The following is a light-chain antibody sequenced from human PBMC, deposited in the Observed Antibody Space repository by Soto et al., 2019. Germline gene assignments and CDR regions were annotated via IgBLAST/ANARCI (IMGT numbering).Light chain of an antibody. V-gene: IGKV3-20*01. CDR1: QSFSSSY. Sequence: EIVLTQSPGTLSLSPGEGATLSCRTSQSFSSSYLAWYQQKPGQAPRLLIYGDSSRAAGIPDRFSGSGSGTDFTLTISSLEPEDFAVYYCQQYGSSSYTFGVGTKLEIK. J-gene: IGKJ2*01. CDR3: QQYGSSSYT. CDR2: GDS.